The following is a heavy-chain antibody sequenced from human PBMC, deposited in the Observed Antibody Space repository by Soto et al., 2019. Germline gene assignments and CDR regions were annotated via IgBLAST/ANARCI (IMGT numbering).Heavy chain of an antibody. CDR1: GYTFTSYG. J-gene: IGHJ5*02. V-gene: IGHV1-18*01. CDR2: ISAYNGNT. D-gene: IGHD6-13*01. Sequence: ASVKVSCKASGYTFTSYGISWVRQAPGQVLEWMGWISAYNGNTNYAQKLQGRVTMTTDTSTSTAYMELRSLRSDDTAVYYCARCLNLAAAGIDNWFDPWGQGTLVTVSS. CDR3: ARCLNLAAAGIDNWFDP.